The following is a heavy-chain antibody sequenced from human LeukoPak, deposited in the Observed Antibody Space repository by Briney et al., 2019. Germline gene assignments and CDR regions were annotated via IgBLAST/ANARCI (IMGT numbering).Heavy chain of an antibody. CDR1: GFTFSDYY. V-gene: IGHV3-23*01. Sequence: GGSLRLSCAASGFTFSDYYMSWVRQAPGKGLEWVSAISGSGGSTYYADSVKGRFTISRDNSKNTLFLQMTSLSAEDTAVFYCAKWTEVEYSSSVGAFDIWGQGTMVTVSS. D-gene: IGHD6-6*01. J-gene: IGHJ3*02. CDR2: ISGSGGST. CDR3: AKWTEVEYSSSVGAFDI.